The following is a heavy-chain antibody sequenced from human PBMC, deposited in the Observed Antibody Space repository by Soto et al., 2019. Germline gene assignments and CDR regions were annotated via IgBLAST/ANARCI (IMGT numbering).Heavy chain of an antibody. CDR3: TRGYDSSGDLVP. Sequence: SETLSLTCTVSGGSISSGGYYWSWIRQHPGKGLEWIGYIFYSGSTYYNPSLKSRLTISVETSKNQFSLNLSPVTAADTAVXYWTRGYDSSGDLVPWGQGTLVTVSS. V-gene: IGHV4-31*03. CDR1: GGSISSGGYY. D-gene: IGHD3-22*01. CDR2: IFYSGST. J-gene: IGHJ5*02.